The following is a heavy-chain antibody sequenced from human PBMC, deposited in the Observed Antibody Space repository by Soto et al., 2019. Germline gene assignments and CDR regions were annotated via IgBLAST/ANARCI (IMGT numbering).Heavy chain of an antibody. J-gene: IGHJ4*02. D-gene: IGHD2-21*01. Sequence: PGGSLRLSCAASGFTFDDYAMHWVRQAPGKGLEWVSAISGSGGSTYYADSVKGRFTISRDNSKNTLYLQMNSLRAEDTAVYYCAKDVRRVMDYWGQGTLVTVSS. CDR2: ISGSGGST. V-gene: IGHV3-23*01. CDR1: GFTFDDYA. CDR3: AKDVRRVMDY.